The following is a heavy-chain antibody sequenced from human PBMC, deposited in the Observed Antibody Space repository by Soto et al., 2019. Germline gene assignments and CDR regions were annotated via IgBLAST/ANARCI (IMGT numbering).Heavy chain of an antibody. CDR2: ISGSGGST. Sequence: EVQLLESGGGLVQPGGSLRLSCAASGFTFSSYAMSWVRQAPGKGLEWVSAISGSGGSTYYADSVKGRFTISRDNSKNALHLQMNSLRAEDTAVYYCAKDFPFRNQWDLMTTVTTHDYWGQGTLVTVSS. CDR1: GFTFSSYA. J-gene: IGHJ4*02. D-gene: IGHD4-17*01. V-gene: IGHV3-23*01. CDR3: AKDFPFRNQWDLMTTVTTHDY.